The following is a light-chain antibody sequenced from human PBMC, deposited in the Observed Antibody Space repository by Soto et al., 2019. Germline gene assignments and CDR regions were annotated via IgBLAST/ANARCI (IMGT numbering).Light chain of an antibody. V-gene: IGKV1-39*01. CDR3: QQSYSTPWT. CDR1: QGIGSY. Sequence: DIQMTQSPSPLSASVGDRVSITCRASQGIGSYLAWYQQKPGKAPKLLIYAASSLQSGVPSRFSGSGSGTDFTLTISSLQPEDFATYYCQQSYSTPWTFGQGTKVDIK. CDR2: AAS. J-gene: IGKJ1*01.